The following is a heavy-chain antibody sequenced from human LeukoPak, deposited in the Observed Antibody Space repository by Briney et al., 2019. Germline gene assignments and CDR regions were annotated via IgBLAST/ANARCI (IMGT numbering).Heavy chain of an antibody. CDR1: GFTFGDYA. CDR2: IRSKAYGGTT. J-gene: IGHJ4*02. CDR3: TRRSSNGRWDFDY. V-gene: IGHV3-49*03. Sequence: GSLRLSCTASGFTFGDYAMSWFRQAPGKGLEWVGFIRSKAYGGTTEYAASVKGRFTISRDDSKSIAYLQMNSLKTEDTAVYYCTRRSSNGRWDFDYWGQGTLVTVSS. D-gene: IGHD6-13*01.